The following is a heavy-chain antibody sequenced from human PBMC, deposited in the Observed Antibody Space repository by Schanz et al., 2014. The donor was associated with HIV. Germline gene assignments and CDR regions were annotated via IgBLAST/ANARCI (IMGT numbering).Heavy chain of an antibody. Sequence: QVQLVQSGAEVKKSGSSVKVSCKASGGTLSSNTINWVRQAPGRGLEWMGGFIPMLGIPNYTQDFQGRVTLTADKSTNTVYMELRSLRSEDTAVYYCARSETIAARPVWYFDLWGRGTLVTVSS. J-gene: IGHJ2*01. CDR3: ARSETIAARPVWYFDL. CDR2: FIPMLGIP. V-gene: IGHV1-69*09. CDR1: GGTLSSNT. D-gene: IGHD6-6*01.